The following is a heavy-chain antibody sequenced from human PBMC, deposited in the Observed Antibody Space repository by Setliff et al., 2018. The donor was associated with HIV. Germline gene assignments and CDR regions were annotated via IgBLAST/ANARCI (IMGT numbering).Heavy chain of an antibody. D-gene: IGHD3-22*01. CDR1: GGSISSYY. CDR2: IYTSGST. V-gene: IGHV4-4*09. CDR3: ARQTYYYDNSGHNWFDP. J-gene: IGHJ5*02. Sequence: PSETLSLTCTVSGGSISSYYWSWIRQPPGKGLEWIGYIYTSGSTNYNPSLTSRVTISLDTSKTQFSLKLSSVTAADTAVYFCARQTYYYDNSGHNWFDPWGQGTLVTVSS.